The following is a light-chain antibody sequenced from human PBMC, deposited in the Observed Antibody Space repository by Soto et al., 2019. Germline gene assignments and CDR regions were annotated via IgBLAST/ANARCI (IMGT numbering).Light chain of an antibody. CDR1: QAISTN. Sequence: DVQMTQSPSSLSAFVGDRVTITCRASQAISTNLNWYQQKPGKAPELLIYSTSTLQSGVPSRFSGTRSGTDFTLSISSLQPEDIATYFCQQTLYTPWTFGQGTKVELK. J-gene: IGKJ1*01. V-gene: IGKV1-39*01. CDR2: STS. CDR3: QQTLYTPWT.